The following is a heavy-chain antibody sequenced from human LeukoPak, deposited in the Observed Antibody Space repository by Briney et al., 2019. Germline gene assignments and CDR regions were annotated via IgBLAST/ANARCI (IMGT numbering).Heavy chain of an antibody. CDR2: VFYTGKT. V-gene: IGHV4-39*02. D-gene: IGHD3-22*01. J-gene: IGHJ6*02. CDR1: GGSSSTPSSY. CDR3: ASLDPCYFDSGACHYYYSMDV. Sequence: PSETLSLTCTVSGGSSSTPSSYWDCTRQPPGRVLECIGSVFYTGKTHYNPALMTRVTISVDASQNHFSLRLGSVAAADSALYYCASLDPCYFDSGACHYYYSMDVGGQGTTVTVSS.